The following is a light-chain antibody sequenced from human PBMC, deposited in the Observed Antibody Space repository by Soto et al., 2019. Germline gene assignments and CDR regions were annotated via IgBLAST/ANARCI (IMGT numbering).Light chain of an antibody. CDR1: RIITEW. V-gene: IGKV1-5*01. Sequence: DIQLTQSPSTLSASVGDRVTITCRASRIITEWLAWYQKKPGKAPKLLIYDASNLESGVPSRFSGSGSGTEFTLTINSLQPDDLATYYCQETNYYVFGQGTQLEIK. CDR3: QETNYYV. J-gene: IGKJ2*01. CDR2: DAS.